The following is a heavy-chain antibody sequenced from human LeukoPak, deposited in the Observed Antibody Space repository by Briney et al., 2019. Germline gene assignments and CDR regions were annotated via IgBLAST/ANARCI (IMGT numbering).Heavy chain of an antibody. V-gene: IGHV3-23*01. CDR1: GFTFSSYA. D-gene: IGHD1-14*01. CDR2: ISGSGGST. CDR3: AKLGIPQISEGGYFDY. J-gene: IGHJ4*02. Sequence: PGGSLRLSCAASGFTFSSYAMSWVRQAPGKGLEWVSAISGSGGSTYYADSVKGRFTISRDNSKNTLYLQMNSLRAEDTAVYYCAKLGIPQISEGGYFDYWGQGTLVTVSS.